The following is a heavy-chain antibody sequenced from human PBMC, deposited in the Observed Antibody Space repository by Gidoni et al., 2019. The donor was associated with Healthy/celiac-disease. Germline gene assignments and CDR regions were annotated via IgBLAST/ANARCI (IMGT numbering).Heavy chain of an antibody. J-gene: IGHJ4*02. D-gene: IGHD3-3*01. Sequence: QLQLQESGPGLVKPSETLSLTCTVSGGSISSSSYYWGWIRQPPGKGLEWIGSIYYSGRTYYNPSLKSRVTISVDTSKNQFSLKLSSVTAADTAVYYCAGKGSTGYYDSSAWGQGTLVTVSS. V-gene: IGHV4-39*01. CDR3: AGKGSTGYYDSSA. CDR1: GGSISSSSYY. CDR2: IYYSGRT.